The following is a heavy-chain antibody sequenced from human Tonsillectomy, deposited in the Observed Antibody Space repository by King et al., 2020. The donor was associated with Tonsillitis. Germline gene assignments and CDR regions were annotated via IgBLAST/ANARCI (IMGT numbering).Heavy chain of an antibody. CDR3: ARCSSGWYNWFDP. V-gene: IGHV1-2*02. D-gene: IGHD6-19*01. Sequence: VQLVESGAEVKKPGASVKVSCKASGYTFTGYYMHWVRQAPGQGLKWMGWINPNSGGTNYAQKFQGRVTMTRDTSITTAYMELSSLRSDDTAVYYCARCSSGWYNWFDPWGQGTLVTVSS. CDR2: INPNSGGT. CDR1: GYTFTGYY. J-gene: IGHJ5*02.